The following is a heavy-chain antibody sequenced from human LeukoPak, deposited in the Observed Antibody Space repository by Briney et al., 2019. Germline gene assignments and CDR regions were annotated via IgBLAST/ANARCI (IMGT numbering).Heavy chain of an antibody. CDR2: INQDGSAK. Sequence: SGGSLRLSCAVSGLTFSSYWMTWVRQAPGMGLEWVATINQDGSAKYYAHSVKGRFTISRDNAKNSLYLQVPSLTDEDTAVYYCATGTHADYWGQGTLVTVSS. J-gene: IGHJ4*02. V-gene: IGHV3-7*03. D-gene: IGHD3/OR15-3a*01. CDR1: GLTFSSYW. CDR3: ATGTHADY.